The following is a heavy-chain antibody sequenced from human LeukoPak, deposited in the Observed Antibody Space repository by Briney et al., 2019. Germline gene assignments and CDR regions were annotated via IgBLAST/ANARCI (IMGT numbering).Heavy chain of an antibody. D-gene: IGHD3-3*01. CDR3: ARDHVRFLEWPAGPVWFDP. CDR2: IIPIFGTA. J-gene: IGHJ5*02. V-gene: IGHV1-69*05. CDR1: VGTFSSYA. Sequence: SVKVSCKASVGTFSSYAISWVRPAPGQGLAWMGGIIPIFGTANYAQKFQGRVTITTDEPTSTAYMELSSLRFEDTAVYYCARDHVRFLEWPAGPVWFDPWGQGTLVTVSS.